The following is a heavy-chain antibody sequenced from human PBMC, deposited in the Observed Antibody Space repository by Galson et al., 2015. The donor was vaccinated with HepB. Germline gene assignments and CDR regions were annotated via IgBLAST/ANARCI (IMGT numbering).Heavy chain of an antibody. V-gene: IGHV3-20*04. CDR1: GFTFDDYG. Sequence: SLRLSCAASGFTFDDYGMSWVRQAPGKGLEWVSGINWNGGSTGYADSVKGRFTISRDNAKNSLYLQMNSLRAEDTALYYCARDGGWFGELLTPGAFDIWGQGTMVTVSS. J-gene: IGHJ3*02. D-gene: IGHD3-10*01. CDR3: ARDGGWFGELLTPGAFDI. CDR2: INWNGGST.